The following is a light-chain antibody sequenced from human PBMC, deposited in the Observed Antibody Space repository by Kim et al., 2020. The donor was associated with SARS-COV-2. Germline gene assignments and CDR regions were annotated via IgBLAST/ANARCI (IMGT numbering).Light chain of an antibody. CDR3: QVWDSSSDHRV. CDR1: NIGIKS. CDR2: YDS. J-gene: IGLJ3*02. Sequence: SYELTQPPSVSVAPGKTARITCGGNNIGIKSVHWYQQKPGQAPVLVIYYDSDRPSGIPERFSGSNSGNTATLTISRVEAGDEADYYCQVWDSSSDHRVFGEGTQLTVL. V-gene: IGLV3-21*04.